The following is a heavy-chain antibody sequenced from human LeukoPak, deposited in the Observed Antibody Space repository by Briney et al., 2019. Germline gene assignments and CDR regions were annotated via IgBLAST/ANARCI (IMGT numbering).Heavy chain of an antibody. D-gene: IGHD4-23*01. J-gene: IGHJ3*02. V-gene: IGHV4-34*01. CDR2: INHSGST. CDR1: GFTFSSYA. Sequence: GSLRLSCAASGFTFSSYAMSWIRQPPGKGLEWIGEINHSGSTNYNPSLKSRVTISVDTSKNQLFLKLSSVTAADTAVYYCAREEGYGGKDAFDIWGQGTIVTVSS. CDR3: AREEGYGGKDAFDI.